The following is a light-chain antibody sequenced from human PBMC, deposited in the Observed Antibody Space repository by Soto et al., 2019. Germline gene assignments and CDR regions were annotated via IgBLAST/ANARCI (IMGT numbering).Light chain of an antibody. J-gene: IGLJ3*02. CDR2: GNS. V-gene: IGLV1-40*01. CDR1: SSNIGAGYG. CDR3: QSYDSSLSGWV. Sequence: QLVLTQPPSVSGAPGQRVTISCTGSSSNIGAGYGVHWYQQLPGTAPKVLIYGNSNRPSGVPDRFSGSKSGTSASLAITGLQADDEADYSCQSYDSSLSGWVFGGGTKLTVL.